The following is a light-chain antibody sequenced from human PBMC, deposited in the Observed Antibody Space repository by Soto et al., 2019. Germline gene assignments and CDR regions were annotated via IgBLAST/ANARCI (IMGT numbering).Light chain of an antibody. V-gene: IGKV3-11*01. CDR3: QQRSNWL. CDR2: GAS. Sequence: EIVVTQSPATLSLSPGERATLFCRASQSVSRYLAWYQQSPGQAPRLLIYGASSRATGIPDRFSGSWSGTDFTLTISRLEPEHFAVYYCQQRSNWLFGPGTKVDIK. CDR1: QSVSRY. J-gene: IGKJ3*01.